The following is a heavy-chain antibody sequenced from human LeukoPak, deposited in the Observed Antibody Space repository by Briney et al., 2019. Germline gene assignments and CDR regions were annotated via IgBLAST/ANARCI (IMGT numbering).Heavy chain of an antibody. CDR1: GGTFSRYA. J-gene: IGHJ4*02. CDR3: ARDASIYDNSAYYYLW. V-gene: IGHV1-69*13. D-gene: IGHD3-22*01. Sequence: SVKVSCKASGGTFSRYAISWVRQAPGQGLEWMGGITPMFGTANYAQKFQGRVTITAHESSSTAYMELSSLRSEDAAVYYCARDASIYDNSAYYYLWWGQGTLVTVSS. CDR2: ITPMFGTA.